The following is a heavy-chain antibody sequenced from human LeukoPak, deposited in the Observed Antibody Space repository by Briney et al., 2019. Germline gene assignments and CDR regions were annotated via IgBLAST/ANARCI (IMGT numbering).Heavy chain of an antibody. J-gene: IGHJ4*02. V-gene: IGHV3-9*01. Sequence: QPGRSLRLSCAASGFTFDDYAMHWVRQAPGKGLEWVSGISWNSGSIGYADSVKGRFTISRDNAKNSLYLQMNSLRAEDTALYYCARDLDFFDYWGQGTLVTVSS. CDR1: GFTFDDYA. CDR3: ARDLDFFDY. D-gene: IGHD3-9*01. CDR2: ISWNSGSI.